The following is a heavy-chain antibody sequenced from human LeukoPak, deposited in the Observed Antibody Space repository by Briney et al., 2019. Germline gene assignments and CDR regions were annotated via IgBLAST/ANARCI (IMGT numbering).Heavy chain of an antibody. CDR1: GFTFSSYA. Sequence: GGSLRLSCAASGFTFSSYAMSWVRQAPGKGLEWVSAISGSGGSTYYADSVKGRFTISRDNSKNTLYLQVNSLRAEDTAVYYCASPGIAAAATGYYGMDVWGQGTTVTVSS. D-gene: IGHD6-13*01. J-gene: IGHJ6*02. CDR2: ISGSGGST. V-gene: IGHV3-23*01. CDR3: ASPGIAAAATGYYGMDV.